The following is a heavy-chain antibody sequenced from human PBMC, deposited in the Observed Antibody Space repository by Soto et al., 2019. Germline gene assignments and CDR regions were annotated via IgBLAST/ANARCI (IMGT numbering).Heavy chain of an antibody. Sequence: TSETLSLTCTVSGGSISSFYWSWIRQPPGKGLEWIGYIYYSGSTNYNPSLKSRVTISVDTSKNQFSLKLSSVTAADTAVYYCARHKPFFSSSCYDVYWFDPWGQGTLVTVSS. CDR2: IYYSGST. CDR1: GGSISSFY. D-gene: IGHD6-13*01. J-gene: IGHJ5*02. V-gene: IGHV4-59*08. CDR3: ARHKPFFSSSCYDVYWFDP.